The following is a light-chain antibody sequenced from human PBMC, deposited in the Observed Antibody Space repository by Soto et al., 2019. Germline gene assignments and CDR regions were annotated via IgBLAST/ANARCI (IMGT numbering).Light chain of an antibody. J-gene: IGKJ1*01. CDR2: KAS. CDR3: QQYNDNWT. Sequence: DIQMTQSPSTLSASVGDRVTITCRASQSISSWLAWYQQKPGKAPKLLIYKASTLQSGVPSRFSGSGSGTEFTVAISSLQPDDSATYYCQQYNDNWTFGQGTTVEIK. V-gene: IGKV1-5*03. CDR1: QSISSW.